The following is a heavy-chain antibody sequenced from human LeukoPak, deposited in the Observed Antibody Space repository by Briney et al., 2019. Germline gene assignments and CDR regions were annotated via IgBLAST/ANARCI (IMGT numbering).Heavy chain of an antibody. V-gene: IGHV3-66*01. J-gene: IGHJ4*02. CDR2: IFGGGSI. Sequence: GGSLRLSCEASGFTVNSNPMNWVRQAPGKGLEWVSVIFGGGSIYYPDSVKGRFIISRDNSKNTVYLQVNSLGSEDTAVYYCARGGLPAALYYFDNWGQGTLVTVSS. CDR3: ARGGLPAALYYFDN. CDR1: GFTVNSNP. D-gene: IGHD2-2*01.